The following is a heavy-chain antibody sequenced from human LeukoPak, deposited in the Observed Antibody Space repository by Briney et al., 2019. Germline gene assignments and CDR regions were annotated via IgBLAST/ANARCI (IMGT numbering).Heavy chain of an antibody. V-gene: IGHV5-51*01. CDR2: IYPGDSDT. CDR1: GYTFTNYW. D-gene: IGHD3-16*01. Sequence: GESLKISCKGSGYTFTNYWIYWVRQMPGKGLEWMGIIYPGDSDTRYSPSFQGQVTISADKSTSTAYLQWSSLKASDTAMYYCARHSTFAFDIWGQGTMVTVSS. J-gene: IGHJ3*02. CDR3: ARHSTFAFDI.